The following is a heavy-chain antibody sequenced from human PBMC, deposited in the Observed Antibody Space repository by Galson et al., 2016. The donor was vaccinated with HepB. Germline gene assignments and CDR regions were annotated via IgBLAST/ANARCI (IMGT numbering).Heavy chain of an antibody. V-gene: IGHV3-23*01. CDR1: GFTFSNYD. D-gene: IGHD3-10*01. CDR3: AKGYGYFDY. CDR2: ISGSGDRT. J-gene: IGHJ4*02. Sequence: SLRLSCAASGFTFSNYDMSWVRQAPGKGLECVSSISGSGDRTYYPDFVKGRFTISRDNAKNTLYLQMNSLRAEDTAIYYCAKGYGYFDYWGQGTLVTVSS.